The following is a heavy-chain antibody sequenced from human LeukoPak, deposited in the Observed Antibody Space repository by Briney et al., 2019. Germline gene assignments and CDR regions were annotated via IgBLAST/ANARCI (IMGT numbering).Heavy chain of an antibody. V-gene: IGHV4-59*12. CDR2: IYYSGST. Sequence: KTSETLSLTCTVSGGSISSYYWSWIRQPPGKGLEWIGYIYYSGSTNYNPSLKSRVTISVDTSKNQFSLKLSSVTAADTAVYYCARGRTTVTTETKNWFDPWGQGTLVTVSP. CDR3: ARGRTTVTTETKNWFDP. D-gene: IGHD4-17*01. J-gene: IGHJ5*02. CDR1: GGSISSYY.